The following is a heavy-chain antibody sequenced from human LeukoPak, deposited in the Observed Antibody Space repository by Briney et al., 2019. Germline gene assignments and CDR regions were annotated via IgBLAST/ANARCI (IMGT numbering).Heavy chain of an antibody. CDR3: ARILSGSLDY. D-gene: IGHD3-9*01. CDR1: GFTFKRYH. CDR2: IDGGGTNT. V-gene: IGHV3-23*01. Sequence: GGSLRLSCAASGFTFKRYHMSWVRQAPGKGLDWVSSIDGGGTNTYYADSVKGRFTISRDNSKNTLYLQVNSLRAEDTAMYYCARILSGSLDYWGQGTLVTVSS. J-gene: IGHJ4*02.